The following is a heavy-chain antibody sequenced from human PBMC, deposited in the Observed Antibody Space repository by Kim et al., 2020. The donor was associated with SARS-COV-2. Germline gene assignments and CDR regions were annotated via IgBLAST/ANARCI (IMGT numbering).Heavy chain of an antibody. CDR3: AREEYSSSLREGYYGMDV. D-gene: IGHD6-6*01. CDR1: GFTFSSYS. CDR2: ISSSSSYI. J-gene: IGHJ6*02. Sequence: GGSLRFSCAASGFTFSSYSMNWVRQAPGKGLEWVSSISSSSSYIYYADSVKGRFTISRDNAKNSLYLQMNSLRAEDTAVYYCAREEYSSSLREGYYGMDVWGQGTTVTVSS. V-gene: IGHV3-21*01.